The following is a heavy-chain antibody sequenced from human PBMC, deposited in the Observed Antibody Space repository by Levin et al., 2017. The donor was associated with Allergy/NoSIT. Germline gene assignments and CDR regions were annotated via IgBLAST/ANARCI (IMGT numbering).Heavy chain of an antibody. D-gene: IGHD3-22*01. Sequence: SETLSLTCTVSGASISSTPYYWDWIRQPPGKGLEWIGAVHYSGNTHYNPSLSSRVAISIDTSKDQYSLKLSSVTAADTAVYFCARRMRVEDYLDYWGQGTLVAVSS. CDR3: ARRMRVEDYLDY. V-gene: IGHV4-39*01. CDR2: VHYSGNT. J-gene: IGHJ4*02. CDR1: GASISSTPYY.